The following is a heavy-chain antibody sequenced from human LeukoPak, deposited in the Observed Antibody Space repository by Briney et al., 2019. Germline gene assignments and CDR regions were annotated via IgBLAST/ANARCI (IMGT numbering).Heavy chain of an antibody. CDR3: AKVVAVAQFDY. V-gene: IGHV3-30*18. J-gene: IGHJ4*02. CDR1: GFTFSSYD. D-gene: IGHD6-19*01. Sequence: GSLRLSCAAPGFTFSSYDMHWVRQAPGKGLEWVAVISYDGSYKYSADSVKGRFTISRDNSKNTLYLQMSSLRAEDTAVYYCAKVVAVAQFDYWGQGTLVTVSS. CDR2: ISYDGSYK.